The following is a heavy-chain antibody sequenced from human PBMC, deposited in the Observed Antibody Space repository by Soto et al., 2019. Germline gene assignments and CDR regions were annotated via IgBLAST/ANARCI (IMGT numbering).Heavy chain of an antibody. CDR1: GFTFSSYG. D-gene: IGHD3-3*01. CDR2: IWYDGSNK. CDR3: ARDQAITIFGVVPDNWFDP. J-gene: IGHJ5*02. Sequence: PGGSLRLSCAASGFTFSSYGMHWVRQAPGKGLEWVAVIWYDGSNKYYADSVKGRFTIPRDNSKNTLYLQMNSLRAEDTAVYYCARDQAITIFGVVPDNWFDPWGQGTLVTVSS. V-gene: IGHV3-33*01.